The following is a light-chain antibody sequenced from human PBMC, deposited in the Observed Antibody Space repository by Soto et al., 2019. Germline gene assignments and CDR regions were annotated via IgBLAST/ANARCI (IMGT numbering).Light chain of an antibody. CDR2: GAS. Sequence: EIVMTQSPATLSVSPGERATLSCRASQSVSSNLAWYQQKPGQAPRLLIYGASTRATGIPARFSGSGSGTEFTLTISSLQSEDFEVYYCQQYNNWPRSWTFGQGTKVDIK. V-gene: IGKV3-15*01. J-gene: IGKJ1*01. CDR3: QQYNNWPRSWT. CDR1: QSVSSN.